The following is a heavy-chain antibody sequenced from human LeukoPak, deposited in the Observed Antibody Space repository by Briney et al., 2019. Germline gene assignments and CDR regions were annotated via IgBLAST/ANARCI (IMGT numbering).Heavy chain of an antibody. CDR1: GYTFTGYY. D-gene: IGHD2-2*01. CDR3: AKDRARPYQLLLGGRDDY. V-gene: IGHV1-2*02. CDR2: INPNSGGT. J-gene: IGHJ4*02. Sequence: ASVKVSCKASGYTFTGYYMHWVRQAPGQGLEWMGWINPNSGGTNYAQKFQGRVTMTRDTSISTAYMELSRLRAEDTAVYYCAKDRARPYQLLLGGRDDYWGQGTLVTVSS.